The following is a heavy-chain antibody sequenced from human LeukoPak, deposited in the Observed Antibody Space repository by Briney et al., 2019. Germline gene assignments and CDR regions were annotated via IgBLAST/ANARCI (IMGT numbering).Heavy chain of an antibody. D-gene: IGHD1-26*01. CDR2: TYYRSKWYH. CDR3: ARTGIVGATSWFDP. J-gene: IGHJ5*02. CDR1: GDSVSSNSAA. Sequence: SQTLSLTCAISGDSVSSNSAAWNWIRQSPSRGLEWLGRTYYRSKWYHDYALSVKSRITLDPDTSKNQVSLQLNSGTPEDTAVYYCARTGIVGATSWFDPWGQGTLVTVSS. V-gene: IGHV6-1*01.